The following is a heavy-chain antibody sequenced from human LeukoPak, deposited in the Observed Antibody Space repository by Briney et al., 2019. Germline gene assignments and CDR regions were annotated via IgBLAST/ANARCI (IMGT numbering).Heavy chain of an antibody. Sequence: PSETLSLTCAVYGGSFSGYYWSWIRQPPGKGLEWIGEINHSGSTNYNPSLKSRVTISVDTSKNQFSLKLSSVTAADTAVYYRARVVPQRWLQAPRGYMDVWGKGTTVTVSS. CDR2: INHSGST. CDR3: ARVVPQRWLQAPRGYMDV. D-gene: IGHD5-24*01. CDR1: GGSFSGYY. J-gene: IGHJ6*03. V-gene: IGHV4-34*01.